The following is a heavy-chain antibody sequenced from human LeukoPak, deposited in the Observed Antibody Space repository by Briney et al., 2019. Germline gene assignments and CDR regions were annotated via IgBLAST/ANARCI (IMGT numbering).Heavy chain of an antibody. D-gene: IGHD6-19*01. CDR3: TTGRAAVAGVQYYYYYGMDV. CDR1: GFTFSNAR. V-gene: IGHV3-15*01. CDR2: IKSKTDGGTT. Sequence: PGGSLRLSCAASGFTFSNARMSWVRQAPGKGLEWVGRIKSKTDGGTTDYAAPVKGRFTISRDDSKNTLYLQMNSLKIEDTAVYYCTTGRAAVAGVQYYYYYGMDVWGQGTTVTVSS. J-gene: IGHJ6*02.